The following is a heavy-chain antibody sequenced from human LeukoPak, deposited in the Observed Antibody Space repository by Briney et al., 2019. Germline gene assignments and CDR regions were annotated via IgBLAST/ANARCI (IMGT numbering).Heavy chain of an antibody. CDR3: ARHIFVRDGFDI. CDR1: GGSISSNSFY. Sequence: SETLSLTCTVSGGSISSNSFYWGWIRQPPGKGLEWIGSIYYSGSTYYNPSLKSRVTISVDTSKNQFSLKLSSVTAADTAVYYCARHIFVRDGFDIWGQGTMVTVSS. CDR2: IYYSGST. V-gene: IGHV4-39*01. J-gene: IGHJ3*02. D-gene: IGHD3-9*01.